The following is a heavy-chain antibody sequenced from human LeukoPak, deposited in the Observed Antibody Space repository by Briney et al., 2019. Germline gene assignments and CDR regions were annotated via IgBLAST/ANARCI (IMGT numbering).Heavy chain of an antibody. CDR1: GFTFSSYW. Sequence: PGGSLRLSCAASGFTFSSYWMSWVRQAPGKGLEWIGEINHSGSTNYNPSLKSRVTISVDTSKNQFSLKLSSVTAADTAVYYCARQTGSGLFILPGGQGTLVTVSS. CDR3: ARQTGSGLFILP. J-gene: IGHJ4*02. CDR2: INHSGST. D-gene: IGHD3/OR15-3a*01. V-gene: IGHV4-34*01.